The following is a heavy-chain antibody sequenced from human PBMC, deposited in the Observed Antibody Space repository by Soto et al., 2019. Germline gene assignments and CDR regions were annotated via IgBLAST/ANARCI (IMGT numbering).Heavy chain of an antibody. V-gene: IGHV5-10-1*01. J-gene: IGHJ4*02. CDR3: ARQIYDSDTGPNFQYYFDS. Sequence: GESLKISYKGSVYSFDVYWMTWVRQKPGTSLEWMGRIDPSDSQTYYSPSFRGHVTISATKSITTVFLQWSSLRASDTAMYYCARQIYDSDTGPNFQYYFDSWGQGTPVTVSS. D-gene: IGHD3-22*01. CDR1: VYSFDVYW. CDR2: IDPSDSQT.